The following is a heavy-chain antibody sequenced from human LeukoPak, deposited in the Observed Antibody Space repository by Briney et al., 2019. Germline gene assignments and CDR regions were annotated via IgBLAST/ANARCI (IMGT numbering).Heavy chain of an antibody. CDR1: GGTFSSYA. D-gene: IGHD3-16*01. V-gene: IGHV1-2*02. J-gene: IGHJ5*02. CDR2: INPNSGGT. Sequence: ASVKVSCKASGGTFSSYAISWVRQAPGQGLEWMGWINPNSGGTNYAQKFQGRVTMTRDTSISTAYMELSRLRSDDTAVYYCARDSSAPHTYDPWGQGTLVTVSS. CDR3: ARDSSAPHTYDP.